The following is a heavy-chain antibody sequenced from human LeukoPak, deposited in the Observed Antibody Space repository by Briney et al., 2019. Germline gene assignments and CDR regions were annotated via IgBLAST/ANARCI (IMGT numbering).Heavy chain of an antibody. V-gene: IGHV4-30-4*01. Sequence: PSQTLSLTCTASGGSISSGNYFWSWIRHPPGKGLEWIGYIYYSGNTYYNPSLKSRVTISLDTSKSQFSLKLGAVTAADTAVYYCARTRDVGTAIYFDYWGQGTLVTVSS. D-gene: IGHD5-18*01. CDR2: IYYSGNT. CDR1: GGSISSGNYF. CDR3: ARTRDVGTAIYFDY. J-gene: IGHJ4*02.